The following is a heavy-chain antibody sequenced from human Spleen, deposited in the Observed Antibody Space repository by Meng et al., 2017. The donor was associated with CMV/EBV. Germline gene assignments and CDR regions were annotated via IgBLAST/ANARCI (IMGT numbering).Heavy chain of an antibody. CDR1: GVSITNYY. Sequence: SETLSLTCNISGVSITNYYWTWIRQPPGKGLEWIGYIFYSGITNYNPSLKSRVTMSVDTSKKQFSLKLSSVTAADTAVYYCARGGGYYYYGMDVWGQGTTVTVSS. CDR2: IFYSGIT. D-gene: IGHD3-10*01. V-gene: IGHV4-59*01. J-gene: IGHJ6*02. CDR3: ARGGGYYYYGMDV.